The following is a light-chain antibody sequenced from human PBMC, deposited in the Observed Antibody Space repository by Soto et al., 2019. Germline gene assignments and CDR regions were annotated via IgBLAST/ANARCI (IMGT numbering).Light chain of an antibody. CDR2: GAS. CDR1: QSVSSSY. V-gene: IGKV3-20*01. J-gene: IGKJ3*01. Sequence: ETVLTQSPGTLSLSPGERATLSCRASQSVSSSYLAWYQQTPGQAPRLLIYGASSRATGIPDRFSGSGSGTDFTLTISRLEPEDFAVYYCQQYDTSPPFTFGPGTKVDIK. CDR3: QQYDTSPPFT.